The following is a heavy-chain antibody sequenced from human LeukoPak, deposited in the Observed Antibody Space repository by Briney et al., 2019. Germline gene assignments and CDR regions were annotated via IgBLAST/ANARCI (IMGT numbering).Heavy chain of an antibody. CDR1: GGSVSGYF. J-gene: IGHJ4*02. Sequence: SETLSLTCTVSGGSVSGYFWDWIRQPPGKGLEWIGYIYYTGDTNYNSPLNSRVTISVDTTKNQLSLKLTSVTPADTAVYYCARNSGWYRFDFWGQGTLVTVCS. V-gene: IGHV4-59*02. D-gene: IGHD6-19*01. CDR2: IYYTGDT. CDR3: ARNSGWYRFDF.